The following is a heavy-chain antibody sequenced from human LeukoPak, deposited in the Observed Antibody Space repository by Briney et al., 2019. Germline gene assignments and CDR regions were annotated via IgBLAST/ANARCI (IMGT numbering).Heavy chain of an antibody. CDR2: FDPEDGET. Sequence: ASVKVSCKVSGYTLTELSMHWVRQAPGKGLEWMGGFDPEDGETIYAQKFQGRVTMTEDTATDTAYMELSSLRSEDTAVYYFATAALAYEIFDYWGQGTLVTVSS. V-gene: IGHV1-24*01. CDR1: GYTLTELS. J-gene: IGHJ4*02. CDR3: ATAALAYEIFDY. D-gene: IGHD3-3*02.